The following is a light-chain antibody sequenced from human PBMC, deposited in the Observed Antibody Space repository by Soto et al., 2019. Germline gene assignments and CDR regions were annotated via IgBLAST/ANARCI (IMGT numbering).Light chain of an antibody. J-gene: IGKJ3*01. Sequence: IQLTQSPSSLSASVGDRVTITCRASQGITSSLAWYQQKPGKAPKLLIYGASTLQSGVPSRFSGSASATDFTLTISSLQPEDFATYYCQQLNTFGPGTKVDLK. V-gene: IGKV1-9*01. CDR3: QQLNT. CDR2: GAS. CDR1: QGITSS.